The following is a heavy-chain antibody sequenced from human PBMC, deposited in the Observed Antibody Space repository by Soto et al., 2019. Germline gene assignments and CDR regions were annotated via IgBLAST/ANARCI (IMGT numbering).Heavy chain of an antibody. CDR2: MFGGGDGT. V-gene: IGHV3-23*01. CDR1: GFRFSTYA. Sequence: EVQLLESGGGLVQPGGSLRLSCAASGFRFSTYAMSWVRQAPGKGLEWVSGMFGGGDGTAYADSVKGRFTISRDNSNYLLYMRLHGLRAEETDLYNGAKVVPPDGRWPFDHWGQGTLVTVSS. D-gene: IGHD2-2*01. CDR3: AKVVPPDGRWPFDH. J-gene: IGHJ4*02.